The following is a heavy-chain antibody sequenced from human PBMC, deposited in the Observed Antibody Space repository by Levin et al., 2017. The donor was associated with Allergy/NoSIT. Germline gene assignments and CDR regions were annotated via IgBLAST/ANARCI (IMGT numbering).Heavy chain of an antibody. CDR1: GFTFSSYA. V-gene: IGHV3-30*18. D-gene: IGHD3-10*01. CDR3: AKAYGSGPYWCDDY. CDR2: ISYDGTIK. J-gene: IGHJ4*02. Sequence: GESLKISCAASGFTFSSYAMHWVRQAPGKGLEWVAVISYDGTIKFYADSVKGRFTISRDNSMNTLYLQMNSLRTEDTAVYYCAKAYGSGPYWCDDYWGQGTLVTVSS.